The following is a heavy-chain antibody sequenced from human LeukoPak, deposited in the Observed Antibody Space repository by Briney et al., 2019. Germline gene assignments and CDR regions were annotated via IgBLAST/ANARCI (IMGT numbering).Heavy chain of an antibody. D-gene: IGHD4-23*01. Sequence: GRSLRLSCAPSGLAFSSYWMNWVRQAPGKGLVWVSRIASDGSSTTYADSVKGRFSISRDNAKNTLYLQMNSLRVEDTAVYYCARGRPHGNDYWGQGTLVTVSS. CDR3: ARGRPHGNDY. CDR2: IASDGSST. J-gene: IGHJ4*02. V-gene: IGHV3-74*01. CDR1: GLAFSSYW.